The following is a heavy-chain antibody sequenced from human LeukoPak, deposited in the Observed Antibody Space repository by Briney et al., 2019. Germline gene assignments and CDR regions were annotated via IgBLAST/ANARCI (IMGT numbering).Heavy chain of an antibody. V-gene: IGHV4-34*01. CDR3: ARDGTWRLDY. D-gene: IGHD2-15*01. CDR2: INHSGST. J-gene: IGHJ4*02. Sequence: PSETLSLTCAVYGGSFSGYYWSWIRQPPGKGLEWIGEINHSGSTNYNPSLKSRVTISVDTSKNQFSLKLSSVTAADTAVYYCARDGTWRLDYWGQGILVTVSS. CDR1: GGSFSGYY.